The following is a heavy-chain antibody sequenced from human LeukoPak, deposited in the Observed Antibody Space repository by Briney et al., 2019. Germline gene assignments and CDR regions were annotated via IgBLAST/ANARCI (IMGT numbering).Heavy chain of an antibody. J-gene: IGHJ3*02. V-gene: IGHV4-34*01. Sequence: PSETLSLTCTVFGVSFNFYYWSWIRQSPGKGLEWIGKVTHSGSTNYTPSLRSRVTMSANTAKNQFSLKLTSVTAADTAVYYCVGFYRYSGSDYFGYDPFDIWGQGTLVTVSS. CDR3: VGFYRYSGSDYFGYDPFDI. CDR2: VTHSGST. CDR1: GVSFNFYY. D-gene: IGHD5-12*01.